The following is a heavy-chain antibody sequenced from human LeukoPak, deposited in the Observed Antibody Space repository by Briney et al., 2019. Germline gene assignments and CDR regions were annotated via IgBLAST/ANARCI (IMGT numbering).Heavy chain of an antibody. CDR2: INHSGRT. V-gene: IGHV4-34*01. CDR1: DGSISGYY. J-gene: IGHJ4*02. Sequence: SETLSLTCAVYDGSISGYYWSWIRQPPGKGLEWIGEINHSGRTNYNPSLKSRVTISVDTSKNHFSLKLSSVTAADTAVYYCARAISGSFRTSYYFDYWGQGTLVTVSS. D-gene: IGHD6-13*01. CDR3: ARAISGSFRTSYYFDY.